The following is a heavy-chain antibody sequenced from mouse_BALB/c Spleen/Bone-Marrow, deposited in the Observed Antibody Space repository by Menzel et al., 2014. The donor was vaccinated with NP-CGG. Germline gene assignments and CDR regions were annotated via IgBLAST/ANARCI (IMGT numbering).Heavy chain of an antibody. CDR2: IYPGDGDT. CDR1: GYAFSSYW. Sequence: QVQLQQSGAELVRPGSSVKISCKASGYAFSSYWMNWVKQRPGQGLEWIGQIYPGDGDTNYNRKFKGKATLTADKSSSTAYMQLSSLTSEDSAVYFCARGPWFAYWGQGTLVTVSA. CDR3: ARGPWFAY. V-gene: IGHV1-80*01. J-gene: IGHJ3*01.